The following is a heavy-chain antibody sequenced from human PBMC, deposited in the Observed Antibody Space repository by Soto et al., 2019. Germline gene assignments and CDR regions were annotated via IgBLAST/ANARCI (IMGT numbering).Heavy chain of an antibody. Sequence: SETLSLTCTVSGGSINSYYWSWIRQPPGKGLEWIGYIYYSGNTNYNPSLKSRVTISVDTSKNQFSLKLSSVTAADTAVYYCARQSQHYYYYYYMDVWGKGTTVTVSS. CDR3: ARQSQHYYYYYYMDV. CDR2: IYYSGNT. CDR1: GGSINSYY. V-gene: IGHV4-59*08. J-gene: IGHJ6*03.